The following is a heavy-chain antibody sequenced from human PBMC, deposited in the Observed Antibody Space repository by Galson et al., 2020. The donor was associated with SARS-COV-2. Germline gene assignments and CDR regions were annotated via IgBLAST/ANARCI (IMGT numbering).Heavy chain of an antibody. CDR3: AKDTSPYYYDRKPFDY. D-gene: IGHD3-22*01. V-gene: IGHV3-9*01. Sequence: GGSLRLSCAASGFTFDDYAMHWVRQAPGKGLEWVSGISWNSGSIGYADSVKGRFTISRDNAKNSLYLQMNSLRAEDTALYYCAKDTSPYYYDRKPFDYWGQGTLVTVSS. CDR1: GFTFDDYA. CDR2: ISWNSGSI. J-gene: IGHJ4*02.